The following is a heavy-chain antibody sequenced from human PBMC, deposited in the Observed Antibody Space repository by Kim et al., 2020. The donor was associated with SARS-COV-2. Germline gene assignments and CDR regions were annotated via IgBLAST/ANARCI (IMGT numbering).Heavy chain of an antibody. J-gene: IGHJ4*02. CDR2: INPSGGST. V-gene: IGHV1-46*01. D-gene: IGHD3-22*01. CDR1: GYTFTSYY. Sequence: ASVKVSCKASGYTFTSYYMHWVRQAPGQGLEWMGIINPSGGSTSYAQKFQGRVTMTRDTSTSTVYMELSSLRSEDTAVYYCARGQVRGYYDSSGYNHFDYWGQGTLVTVSS. CDR3: ARGQVRGYYDSSGYNHFDY.